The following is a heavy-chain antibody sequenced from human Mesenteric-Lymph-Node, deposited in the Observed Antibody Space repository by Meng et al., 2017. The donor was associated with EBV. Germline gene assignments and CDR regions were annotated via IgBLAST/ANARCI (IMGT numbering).Heavy chain of an antibody. CDR2: IYHSGST. D-gene: IGHD4-17*01. V-gene: IGHV4-30-2*01. J-gene: IGHJ5*02. CDR1: GGSIRNDGYS. Sequence: RLQESGSGLVKPSQPLSLPCAVSGGSIRNDGYSWSWIRQPPGKGLEWIGYIYHSGSTYSNPSLKSRVTISVDRSKNQFSLKLNSVTAADTAVYYCARASVYGDYDNWFDPWGQGTLVTASS. CDR3: ARASVYGDYDNWFDP.